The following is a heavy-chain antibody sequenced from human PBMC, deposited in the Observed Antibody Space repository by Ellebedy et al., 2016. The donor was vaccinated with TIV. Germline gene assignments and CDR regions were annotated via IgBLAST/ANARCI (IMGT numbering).Heavy chain of an antibody. CDR2: THPTKSS. D-gene: IGHD1-7*01. Sequence: MPSETLSLTCAVSGASISSDKWWTWVRQPPGKGLEWIGETHPTKSSNYNPSLKSRVTMSVDKSKNQFSLNLNSVTAADTAVYDCARGWNWQFDYWGQGTLVTVSS. V-gene: IGHV4-4*02. CDR3: ARGWNWQFDY. CDR1: GASISSDKW. J-gene: IGHJ4*02.